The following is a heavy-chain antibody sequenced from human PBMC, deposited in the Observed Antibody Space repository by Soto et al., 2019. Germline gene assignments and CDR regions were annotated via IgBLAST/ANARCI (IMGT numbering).Heavy chain of an antibody. CDR1: GGSFSGYY. J-gene: IGHJ4*02. CDR3: SRALRRYADY. D-gene: IGHD5-12*01. Sequence: QVQLQQWGAGLLKPSETLSLTCAVYGGSFSGYYWSWIRQPPGKGLEWIGEINHSGSTNYNPSLKSRVTRSVDTSKNQFSLKLSSVTAADTAVYYCSRALRRYADYWGQGTLVTVSS. CDR2: INHSGST. V-gene: IGHV4-34*01.